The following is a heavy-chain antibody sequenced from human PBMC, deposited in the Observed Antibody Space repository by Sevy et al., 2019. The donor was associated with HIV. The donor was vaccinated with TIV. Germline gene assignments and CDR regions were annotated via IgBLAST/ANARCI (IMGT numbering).Heavy chain of an antibody. CDR3: ARVRNNCNEENMLDY. CDR2: INPNSGGT. D-gene: IGHD1-20*01. CDR1: GYTFTGYY. Sequence: ASVKVSCKASGYTFTGYYMHWVRQAPGQGLEWMGWINPNSGGTNYAQKFQGRVTMTRDTSISTAYMELSRLRSDDTAVYYCARVRNNCNEENMLDYWGQGTLVTVSS. J-gene: IGHJ4*02. V-gene: IGHV1-2*02.